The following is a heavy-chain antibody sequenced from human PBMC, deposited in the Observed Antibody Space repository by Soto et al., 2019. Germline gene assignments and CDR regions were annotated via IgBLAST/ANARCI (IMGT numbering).Heavy chain of an antibody. J-gene: IGHJ4*02. CDR3: ARGPEVYDFWSGYPTDY. CDR2: ISAYNGNT. Sequence: ASLKVSCKASGYTFTSYGISWVRQAPGQGLEWMGWISAYNGNTNYAQKLQGRVTMTTDTSTSTAYMELRSLRSDDTAVYYCARGPEVYDFWSGYPTDYWGQGTLVTVSS. D-gene: IGHD3-3*01. CDR1: GYTFTSYG. V-gene: IGHV1-18*01.